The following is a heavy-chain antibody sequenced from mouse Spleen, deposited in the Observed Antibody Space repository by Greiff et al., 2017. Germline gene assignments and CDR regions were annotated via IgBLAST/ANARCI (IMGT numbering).Heavy chain of an antibody. J-gene: IGHJ2*01. V-gene: IGHV1-15*01. CDR3: ARWGGNFDY. CDR1: GYTFTDYE. Sequence: QVQLKESGAELVRPGASVTLSCKASGYTFTDYEMHWVKQTPVHGLEWIGAIDPETGGTAYNQKFKGKATLTADKSSSTAYMQFSSLTSEDSAIYYCARWGGNFDYWGQGTTLTVSS. CDR2: IDPETGGT.